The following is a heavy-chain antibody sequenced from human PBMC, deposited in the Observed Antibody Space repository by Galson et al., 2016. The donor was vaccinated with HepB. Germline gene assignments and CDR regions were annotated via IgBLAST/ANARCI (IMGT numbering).Heavy chain of an antibody. Sequence: SLRLSCAASGFTLEDFAMHWVRQVPGKGLEWVSGISWNSASIGYADSVKGRFTISRDNAKNSLYLQMNSLRAEDTTLYYCAKGISVSGTSFDYWGQGTLVTVSS. J-gene: IGHJ4*02. CDR2: ISWNSASI. CDR1: GFTLEDFA. D-gene: IGHD6-19*01. CDR3: AKGISVSGTSFDY. V-gene: IGHV3-9*01.